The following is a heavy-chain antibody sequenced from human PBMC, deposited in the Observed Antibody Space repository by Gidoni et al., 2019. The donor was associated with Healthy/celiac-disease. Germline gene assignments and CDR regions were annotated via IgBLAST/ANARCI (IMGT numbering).Heavy chain of an antibody. J-gene: IGHJ4*02. CDR3: AKALYSSSDFDY. CDR2: SRESGVST. Sequence: EVQLLESGGGLVQHGGSVRLSCAASGLTFYSYAMTWVRQAPGKGLEWVATSRESGVSTYYADSVKGRFTISRDNSKDTLYLQMSSLRAEDTAVYYCAKALYSSSDFDYWGQGTLVTVSS. CDR1: GLTFYSYA. D-gene: IGHD6-6*01. V-gene: IGHV3-23*01.